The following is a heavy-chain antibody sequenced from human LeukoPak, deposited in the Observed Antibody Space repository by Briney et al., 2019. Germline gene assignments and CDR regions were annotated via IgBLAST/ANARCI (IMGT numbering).Heavy chain of an antibody. CDR1: GGSISSGSYY. V-gene: IGHV4-61*02. Sequence: SQTLSLTCTVSGGSISSGSYYWSWIRQPAGKGLEWIGRIYTSGSTNYNPSLKSRVTISVDTSKNQFSLKLSSVTAADTAVYYCARDPAFARYCSSTSCRGGFDYWGQGTLVTVSS. J-gene: IGHJ4*02. D-gene: IGHD2-2*01. CDR3: ARDPAFARYCSSTSCRGGFDY. CDR2: IYTSGST.